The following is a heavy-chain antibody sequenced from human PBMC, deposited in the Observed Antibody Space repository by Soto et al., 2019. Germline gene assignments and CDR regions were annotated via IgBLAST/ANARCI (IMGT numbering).Heavy chain of an antibody. CDR1: GGPISSYY. CDR3: ARSEYSYGYAGAFDI. V-gene: IGHV4-4*07. Sequence: PSETLSLTCTVSGGPISSYYWSWIRQPAGKGLEWIGRIYTSGSTNYNPSLKSRVTMSVDTSKNQFSLKLSSVTAADTAVYYCARSEYSYGYAGAFDIWGQGTMVTVSS. J-gene: IGHJ3*02. CDR2: IYTSGST. D-gene: IGHD5-18*01.